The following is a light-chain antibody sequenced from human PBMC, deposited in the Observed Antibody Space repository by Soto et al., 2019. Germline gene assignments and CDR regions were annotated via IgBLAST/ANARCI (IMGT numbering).Light chain of an antibody. CDR3: HHSYSAPYT. CDR2: AAS. Sequence: DIQMTQSPSSLSASVGDRVTITCRASQSIYSSLNWYHQKPGKAPKLLIYAASNLQSGVPSRFSGSGSGTDFTLSISSLQPEDFATYYCHHSYSAPYTFGQGTKLEI. J-gene: IGKJ2*01. V-gene: IGKV1-39*01. CDR1: QSIYSS.